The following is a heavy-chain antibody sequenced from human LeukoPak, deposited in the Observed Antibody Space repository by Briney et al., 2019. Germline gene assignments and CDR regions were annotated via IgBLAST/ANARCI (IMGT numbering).Heavy chain of an antibody. CDR2: IYYSGST. CDR1: GGSISSYY. V-gene: IGHV4-59*01. Sequence: SQTLSLTCTVSGGSISSYYWSWIRQPPGKGLEWIGYIYYSGSTNYNPSLKSRVTISVDTSKNQFSLKLSSVTAADTAVYYCARDNPFSGSSPFDYWGQETLVTVSS. CDR3: ARDNPFSGSSPFDY. D-gene: IGHD3-10*01. J-gene: IGHJ4*02.